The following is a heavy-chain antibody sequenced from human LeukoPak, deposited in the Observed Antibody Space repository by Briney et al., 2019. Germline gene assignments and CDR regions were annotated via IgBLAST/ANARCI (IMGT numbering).Heavy chain of an antibody. Sequence: GGSLRLSCAASGFTFSDYYMSWIRQAPGKGLEWVSYISSSGSTIYYADSVKGRFTISRDNAKNSLYLQMNSLRAEDTAVYYRARDRYGGNSAVDYWGQGTLVTVSS. D-gene: IGHD4-17*01. J-gene: IGHJ4*02. CDR2: ISSSGSTI. V-gene: IGHV3-11*01. CDR3: ARDRYGGNSAVDY. CDR1: GFTFSDYY.